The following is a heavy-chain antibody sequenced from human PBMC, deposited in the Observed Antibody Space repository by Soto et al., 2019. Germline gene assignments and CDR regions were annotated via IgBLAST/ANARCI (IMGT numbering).Heavy chain of an antibody. V-gene: IGHV4-39*01. Sequence: SETLSLTCTVSGGSISSSSYYWGWIRQPPGKGLEWIGSIYYSGSTYYDPSLKSRVTISVDTSKNQFSLKLSSVTAADTAVYYCAKNDFWTASLGMDVWGQGTTVTVSS. D-gene: IGHD3-3*01. CDR2: IYYSGST. CDR3: AKNDFWTASLGMDV. CDR1: GGSISSSSYY. J-gene: IGHJ6*02.